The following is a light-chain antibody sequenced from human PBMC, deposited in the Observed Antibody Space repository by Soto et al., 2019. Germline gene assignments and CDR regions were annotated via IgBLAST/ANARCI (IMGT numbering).Light chain of an antibody. J-gene: IGLJ1*01. CDR2: EVS. CDR3: SSYRTGGPFV. Sequence: QPALTQPPSLSWSPGQSIAISCTGTSGDVGGYNYVSWYQQLPGKAPKLLISEVSNRPSGVSHRFSGSKSGNTASLTISGLQAEDEADYYCSSYRTGGPFVFGTGTKVTVL. CDR1: SGDVGGYNY. V-gene: IGLV2-14*01.